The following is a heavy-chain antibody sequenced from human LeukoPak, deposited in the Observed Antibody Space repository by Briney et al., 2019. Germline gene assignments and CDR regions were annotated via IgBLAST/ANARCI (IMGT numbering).Heavy chain of an antibody. CDR1: GFSVSTDY. V-gene: IGHV3-53*01. D-gene: IGHD7-27*01. CDR2: LYSGGNT. J-gene: IGHJ4*02. Sequence: GGSLRLSCAASGFSVSTDYISWVRQAPGEGLEWVSTLYSGGNTYYAGSVKGRFTIARDNSKNTVYLEMNSLRAEDAAIYYCARGWGSFENWGQGTQVAVSS. CDR3: ARGWGSFEN.